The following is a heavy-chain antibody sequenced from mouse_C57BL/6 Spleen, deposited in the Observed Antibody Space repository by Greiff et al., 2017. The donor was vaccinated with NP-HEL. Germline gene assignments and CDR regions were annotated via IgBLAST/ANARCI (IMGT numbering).Heavy chain of an antibody. CDR3: TATVVTDFDS. CDR2: IYPGNSDT. Sequence: VHVKQSGTVLARPGASVKMSCKTSGYTFTSYWMHWVKQRPGQGLEWIGAIYPGNSDTSYNQKFTGKAKLTAVTSASTAYMELSSLTNEDSAVYYCTATVVTDFDSWGQGTTLTVSS. J-gene: IGHJ2*01. V-gene: IGHV1-5*01. D-gene: IGHD1-1*01. CDR1: GYTFTSYW.